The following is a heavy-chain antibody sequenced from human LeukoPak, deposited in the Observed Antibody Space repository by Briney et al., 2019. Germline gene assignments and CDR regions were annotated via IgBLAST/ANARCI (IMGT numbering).Heavy chain of an antibody. CDR2: INSDGSST. CDR3: ARVSFSQNNAFDI. CDR1: GFTFSSYW. J-gene: IGHJ3*02. Sequence: GGSLRLSCAASGFTFSSYWMHWVRQAPGKGLVWVSRINSDGSSTSYADSVKGRFTISRDNAKNSLYLQMNSLRAEDTAVYYCARVSFSQNNAFDIWGQGTMVTVSS. V-gene: IGHV3-74*01.